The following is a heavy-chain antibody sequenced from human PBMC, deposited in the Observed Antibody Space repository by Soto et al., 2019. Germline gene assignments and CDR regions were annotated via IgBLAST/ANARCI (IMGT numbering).Heavy chain of an antibody. V-gene: IGHV4-4*07. CDR2: IYSSGTT. CDR1: GGSISGHY. CDR3: ARDKYCSGGSCRKNWFDP. J-gene: IGHJ5*02. Sequence: PSETLSLTCSVSGGSISGHYWSWIRLPAGRRLQWVGRIYSSGTTNYNPSLKSRVRMSVDTDRNSFSLRLDSVTAADTAVYYCARDKYCSGGSCRKNWFDPWGQGTLVTVSS. D-gene: IGHD2-15*01.